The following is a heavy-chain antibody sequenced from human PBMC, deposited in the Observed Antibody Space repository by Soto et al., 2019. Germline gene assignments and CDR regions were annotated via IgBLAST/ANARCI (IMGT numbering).Heavy chain of an antibody. J-gene: IGHJ4*02. V-gene: IGHV4-61*01. CDR3: ARTTAVPNSLRSRYFFDY. CDR2: VYYSGTT. D-gene: IGHD4-17*01. Sequence: SETLSLTCSVSGGSVSDKTYYWSWIRQPPGKRLEWIGYVYYSGTTNYNPSLKSRVTISVDLSKNQFSLRLSSVATADTALYYCARTTAVPNSLRSRYFFDYWGQGTLVTVSS. CDR1: GGSVSDKTYY.